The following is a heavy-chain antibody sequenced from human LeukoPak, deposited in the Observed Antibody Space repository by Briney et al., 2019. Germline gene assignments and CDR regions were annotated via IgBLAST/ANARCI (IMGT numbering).Heavy chain of an antibody. V-gene: IGHV3-23*01. CDR2: IRGIDTNT. Sequence: GGSLRLSCAASGFTFGSFTMSWVRQAPGRRLEWVSAIRGIDTNTYYADSVRGRFTISRDNAKNTLYLQMTSLRAEDTAIYFCVRVLEGRDDWVDPWGQGILVTVSS. CDR1: GFTFGSFT. J-gene: IGHJ5*02. D-gene: IGHD3-16*02. CDR3: VRVLEGRDDWVDP.